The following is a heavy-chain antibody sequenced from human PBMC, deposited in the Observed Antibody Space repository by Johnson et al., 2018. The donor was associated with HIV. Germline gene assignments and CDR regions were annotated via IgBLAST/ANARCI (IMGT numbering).Heavy chain of an antibody. CDR1: GFTFDDYA. V-gene: IGHV3-9*01. D-gene: IGHD6-19*01. Sequence: QLVESGGGVVQPGGSLRLSCAASGFTFDDYAMHWVRQVPGKGLEWVSSISWNSGTIGYADSVKGRFTISRDNAKNSLYLQMNSLRAEDTALYYCAKDMGYSSGLGNTAFDIWGLGTMVTVSS. J-gene: IGHJ3*02. CDR3: AKDMGYSSGLGNTAFDI. CDR2: ISWNSGTI.